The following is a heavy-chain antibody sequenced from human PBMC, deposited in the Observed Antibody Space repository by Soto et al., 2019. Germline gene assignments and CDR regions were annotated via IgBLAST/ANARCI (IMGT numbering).Heavy chain of an antibody. CDR3: ARHIAAAGTGWFDP. Sequence: SETLSLTCTVSGGSISSGDYSWSWVRQSPGKGLEWIGRIYNSGITYYNPSLKSRVTISVDTSRNQFSLRLSSVTAADTAVYYCARHIAAAGTGWFDPWGQGTLVTVSS. V-gene: IGHV4-39*01. D-gene: IGHD6-13*01. J-gene: IGHJ5*02. CDR2: IYNSGIT. CDR1: GGSISSGDYS.